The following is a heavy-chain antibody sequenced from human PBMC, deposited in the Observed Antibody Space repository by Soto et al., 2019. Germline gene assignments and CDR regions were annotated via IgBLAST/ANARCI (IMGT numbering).Heavy chain of an antibody. V-gene: IGHV3-21*01. CDR3: ARDQPGYSYGYGLGS. J-gene: IGHJ5*01. D-gene: IGHD5-18*01. CDR2: ISSSSSYI. Sequence: EVPLVESGGGLVKPGGSLRLSCAASGFTFSSYSMNWVRQAPGKGLEWVSSISSSSSYIYYADSVKGRFTISRDNAKNSLYLQMNSLRAEDTAVYYCARDQPGYSYGYGLGSWGQGTLVTVSS. CDR1: GFTFSSYS.